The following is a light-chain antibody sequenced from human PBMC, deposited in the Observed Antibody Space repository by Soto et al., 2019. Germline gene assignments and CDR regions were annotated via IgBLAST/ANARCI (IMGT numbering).Light chain of an antibody. Sequence: EIVLTQSPGTLSLSPGERATLSCRASQSVANSCLAWYLQKPGQAPRLLIYAASSRATGIPDRFSGSGSGTDFTLTISRLEPEDFAYYYCQQYGSSPQTFGQGTKVDIK. CDR1: QSVANSC. CDR2: AAS. CDR3: QQYGSSPQT. V-gene: IGKV3-20*01. J-gene: IGKJ1*01.